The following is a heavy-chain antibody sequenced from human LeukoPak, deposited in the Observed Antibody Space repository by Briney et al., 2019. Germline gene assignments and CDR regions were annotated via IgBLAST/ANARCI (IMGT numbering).Heavy chain of an antibody. CDR2: IYYSGST. CDR3: ARSSYYYGADAFDI. V-gene: IGHV4-59*01. J-gene: IGHJ3*02. CDR1: GGSITSYY. D-gene: IGHD3-10*01. Sequence: SETLSLTCTVSGGSITSYYWSWIRQPPGKGLEWIGYIYYSGSTNYNPSLKSRVTISVDTSKNQFSLKLSSVTAADTAVYYCARSSYYYGADAFDIWGQGTMVTVSS.